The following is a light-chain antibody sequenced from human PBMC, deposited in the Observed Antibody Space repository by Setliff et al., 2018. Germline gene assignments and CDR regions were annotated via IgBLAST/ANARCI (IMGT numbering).Light chain of an antibody. CDR1: SSDIGAGYG. V-gene: IGLV1-40*01. Sequence: QSALTQPPSVSGAPGQRVTISCTGTSSDIGAGYGVHWYQQLPGTAPKLLIHGNSNRPSGVPDRFSGSKSGTSASLAIAGLQAEDEADYYCQSYGGSLSGYVFGTGTKGTV. CDR2: GNS. CDR3: QSYGGSLSGYV. J-gene: IGLJ1*01.